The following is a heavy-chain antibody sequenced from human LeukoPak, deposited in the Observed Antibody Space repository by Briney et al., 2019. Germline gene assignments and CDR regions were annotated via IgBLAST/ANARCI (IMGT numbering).Heavy chain of an antibody. CDR3: ARQITDQSSGYDSIDY. Sequence: GESLKISCKGFGYSFTSYWIGWVRQMPGKGLEWMGIIYPDDSDTRYSPSFQGQVTISADKSISTAYLQWSSLKASDIAMYYCARQITDQSSGYDSIDYWGQGTLVTVSS. V-gene: IGHV5-51*01. J-gene: IGHJ4*02. CDR2: IYPDDSDT. CDR1: GYSFTSYW. D-gene: IGHD5-12*01.